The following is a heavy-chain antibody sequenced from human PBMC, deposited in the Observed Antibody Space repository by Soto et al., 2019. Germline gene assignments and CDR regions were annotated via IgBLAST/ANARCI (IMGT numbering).Heavy chain of an antibody. CDR2: ILHTGHT. CDR3: ARSPRRVDGKWFFDY. CDR1: GDSFSSSNW. D-gene: IGHD3-22*01. V-gene: IGHV4-4*02. J-gene: IGHJ4*02. Sequence: QVQLQESGPGLVEPSGTLSLTCGVSGDSFSSSNWWTWIRQPPGKGLEWIGDILHTGHTDYSPSLRSRIIISIDTSKKEFSLHLTSVTATDTAVYYCARSPRRVDGKWFFDYWGPGALVTVSS.